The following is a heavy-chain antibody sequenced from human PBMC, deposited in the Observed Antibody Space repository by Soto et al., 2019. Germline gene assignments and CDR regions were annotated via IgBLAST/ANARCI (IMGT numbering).Heavy chain of an antibody. V-gene: IGHV3-74*01. CDR3: ARDVTIFGVVIIQDAFDI. CDR1: GFTFSSYW. J-gene: IGHJ3*02. CDR2: INSDGSST. D-gene: IGHD3-3*01. Sequence: GGSLRLSCAASGFTFSSYWMHWVRQAPGKGLVWVSRINSDGSSTSYADSVKGRFTISRDNAKNTLYLQMNSLRAEDTAVYYCARDVTIFGVVIIQDAFDIWGQGTMVTVSS.